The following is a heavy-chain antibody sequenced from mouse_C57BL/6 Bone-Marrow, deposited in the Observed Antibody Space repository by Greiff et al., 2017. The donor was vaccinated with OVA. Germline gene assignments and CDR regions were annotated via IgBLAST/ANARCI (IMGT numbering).Heavy chain of an antibody. CDR1: GYTFTSYW. CDR2: IHPSDSDT. V-gene: IGHV1-74*01. CDR3: AISPIYYYQPHV. Sequence: QVHVKQPGAELVKPGASVKVSCKASGYTFTSYWMHWVKQRPGQGLEWIGRIHPSDSDTNYNQKFKGKATLTVDKSSSTAYMQLSSLTSEDSAVYYCAISPIYYYQPHVWGTGTTVTVSS. J-gene: IGHJ1*03. D-gene: IGHD1-1*01.